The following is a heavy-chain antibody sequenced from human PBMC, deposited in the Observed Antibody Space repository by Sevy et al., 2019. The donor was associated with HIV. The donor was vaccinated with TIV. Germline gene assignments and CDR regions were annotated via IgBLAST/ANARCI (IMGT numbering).Heavy chain of an antibody. Sequence: ASVKVSCKASGYSFTDYYIYWVRQAPGQGLEWMGWINPNSGYTDYAQKFQGRVTMTRDTSISTAYMELSRLRSDDTAVYYCAREFRSYGKDFDYWGQGTLVTVSS. CDR3: AREFRSYGKDFDY. CDR1: GYSFTDYY. V-gene: IGHV1-2*02. J-gene: IGHJ4*02. D-gene: IGHD5-18*01. CDR2: INPNSGYT.